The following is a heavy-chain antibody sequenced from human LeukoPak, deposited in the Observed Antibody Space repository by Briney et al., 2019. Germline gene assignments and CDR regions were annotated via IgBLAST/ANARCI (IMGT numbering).Heavy chain of an antibody. CDR2: FDPEDGET. Sequence: ASVKVSCKVSGYTLTELSMHWVRQAPGKGLEWMGGFDPEDGETIYAQKFQGRVTMTEDTSTDTAYMELRSLRSDDTAVYYCARMDFWSGYRYYYYYMDVWGKGTTVTVSS. D-gene: IGHD3-3*01. V-gene: IGHV1-24*01. CDR1: GYTLTELS. CDR3: ARMDFWSGYRYYYYYMDV. J-gene: IGHJ6*03.